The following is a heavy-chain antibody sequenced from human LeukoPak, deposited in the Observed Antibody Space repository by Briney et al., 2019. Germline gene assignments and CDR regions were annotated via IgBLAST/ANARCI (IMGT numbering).Heavy chain of an antibody. CDR2: ISYDGSNK. J-gene: IGHJ4*02. CDR3: AGAEIRNFDY. CDR1: GFTFSSYA. D-gene: IGHD4-17*01. V-gene: IGHV3-30-3*01. Sequence: GESLRLSCAASGFTFSSYAMHWVRQAPGKGLEWVAVISYDGSNKYYADSVKGRFTISRDNSKNTLYLQMNSLRAEDTAVYYCAGAEIRNFDYWGQGTLVTVSS.